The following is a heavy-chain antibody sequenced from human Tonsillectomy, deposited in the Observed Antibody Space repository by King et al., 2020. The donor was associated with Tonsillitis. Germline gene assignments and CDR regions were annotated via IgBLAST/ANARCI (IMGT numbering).Heavy chain of an antibody. V-gene: IGHV1-69*01. CDR2: IIPMFDTT. Sequence: QLVQSGAEVKKPGSSVKVSCKASGDTFSNYAISWVRQAPGQGLEWMGVIIPMFDTTNYAQKLQGRVTITADESRRTAYLELSSLRSEDTGVYYWARVGEEGPSSYYGMDVWGQGTTVTVPS. J-gene: IGHJ6*02. CDR1: GDTFSNYA. D-gene: IGHD3-16*01. CDR3: ARVGEEGPSSYYGMDV.